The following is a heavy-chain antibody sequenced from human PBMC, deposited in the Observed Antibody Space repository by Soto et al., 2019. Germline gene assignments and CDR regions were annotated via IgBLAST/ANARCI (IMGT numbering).Heavy chain of an antibody. J-gene: IGHJ4*02. CDR1: GYTFTSYD. CDR3: VRGDNWNDEASDY. CDR2: MNPNSGNT. Sequence: ASVKVSCKASGYTFTSYDINWVRQATGQGLEWMGWMNPNSGNTGYARKFQGRVTMTRNTSISTAYMELNSLRAEDTAVYYCVRGDNWNDEASDYWGQGTLVTVSS. V-gene: IGHV1-8*01. D-gene: IGHD1-1*01.